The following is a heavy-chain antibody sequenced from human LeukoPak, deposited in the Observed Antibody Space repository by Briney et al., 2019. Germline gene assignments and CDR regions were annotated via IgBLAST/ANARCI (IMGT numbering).Heavy chain of an antibody. J-gene: IGHJ4*02. V-gene: IGHV3-53*01. D-gene: IGHD2-15*01. CDR2: IYSGGNI. CDR3: ASRHCSGGGCYFAGADPFDY. Sequence: GGSLRLSCAASGFTVSSTYMSWVRQAPGKGLEWVSVIYSGGNIYYIDSVKGRFTISRDTSKNTLYLQMNSLRAEDAAVYYCASRHCSGGGCYFAGADPFDYWGQGTLVTVSS. CDR1: GFTVSSTY.